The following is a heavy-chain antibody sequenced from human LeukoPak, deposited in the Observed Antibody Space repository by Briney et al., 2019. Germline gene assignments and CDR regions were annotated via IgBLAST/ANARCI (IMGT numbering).Heavy chain of an antibody. D-gene: IGHD3-22*01. CDR2: INPSGGST. V-gene: IGHV1-46*01. J-gene: IGHJ3*01. CDR1: GYTFTSYY. CDR3: ARDPCGDYYDSSGSCAFDF. Sequence: GASVKVSCKASGYTFTSYYMHWVRQAPGQGLEWMGIINPSGGSTSYAQKFQGRVTMTRDTSTSTVYMELSSLRSEDTAVYYCARDPCGDYYDSSGSCAFDFWGQGTMVTVPS.